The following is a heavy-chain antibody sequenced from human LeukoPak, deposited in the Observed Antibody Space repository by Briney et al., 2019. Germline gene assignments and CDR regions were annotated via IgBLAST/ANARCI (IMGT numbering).Heavy chain of an antibody. Sequence: KPSETLPLTCAVYGGSFRGYYWSWIRQPPGKGLEWIGEINHSGSTNYNPSLKSRVTISVDTSKNQFSLKLSSVTAADTAVYYCARAEQWLVYGFDYWGQGTLVTVSS. V-gene: IGHV4-34*01. CDR1: GGSFRGYY. D-gene: IGHD6-19*01. CDR2: INHSGST. CDR3: ARAEQWLVYGFDY. J-gene: IGHJ4*02.